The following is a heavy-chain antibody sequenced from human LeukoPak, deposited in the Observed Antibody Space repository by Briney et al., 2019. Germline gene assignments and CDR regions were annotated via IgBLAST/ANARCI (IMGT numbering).Heavy chain of an antibody. V-gene: IGHV1-2*02. D-gene: IGHD5-24*01. CDR1: GYTFTGYY. CDR2: INPNSGGT. J-gene: IGHJ4*02. Sequence: GASVKVSCKASGYTFTGYYIHWVRQAPGQGLEWMGWINPNSGGTNYAQKFQGRVTMTRDTSISTAYMELSSLRSEDTAAYYCARDLGDGYNSATADYWGQGTLVTVSS. CDR3: ARDLGDGYNSATADY.